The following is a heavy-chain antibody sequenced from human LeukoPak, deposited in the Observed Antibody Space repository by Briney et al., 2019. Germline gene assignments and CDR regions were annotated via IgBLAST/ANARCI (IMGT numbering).Heavy chain of an antibody. CDR3: AKADTYSSSWYRWRLDY. Sequence: GGSLRLSCAASGFTFSSYGMHWVRQAPGKGLEWVAFIRYDGSNKYYADSVKGRFTISRDNSKNTLYLQMNSLRAEDTAVYYCAKADTYSSSWYRWRLDYWGQGTLVTVSS. CDR2: IRYDGSNK. J-gene: IGHJ4*02. D-gene: IGHD6-13*01. CDR1: GFTFSSYG. V-gene: IGHV3-30*02.